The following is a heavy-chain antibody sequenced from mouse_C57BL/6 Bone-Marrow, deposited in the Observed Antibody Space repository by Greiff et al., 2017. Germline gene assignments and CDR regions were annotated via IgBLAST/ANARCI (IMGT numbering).Heavy chain of an antibody. D-gene: IGHD6-1*01. Sequence: EVKLMESGGDLVKPGGSLKLSCAASGFTFSSYGMSWVRQTPDKRLEWVATISSGGSSTYYPDSVKGRFTISRDNAKTTLYLQMSSLKSEDTAMYYCARQGPLLFAYWGQGTLVTVSA. CDR3: ARQGPLLFAY. CDR2: ISSGGSST. V-gene: IGHV5-6*01. CDR1: GFTFSSYG. J-gene: IGHJ3*01.